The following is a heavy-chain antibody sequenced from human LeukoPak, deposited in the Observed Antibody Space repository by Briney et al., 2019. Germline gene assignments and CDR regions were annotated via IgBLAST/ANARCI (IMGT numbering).Heavy chain of an antibody. J-gene: IGHJ4*02. CDR1: GFTFSSYG. CDR3: AKFVYSSTPTAFDY. Sequence: PGGSLRLSCAASGFTFSSYGMHWVRQAPGKGLEWVAFIRYDGSNKYYADSVKGRFTISRDNSKNTLYLQMNSLRAEDTAVYYCAKFVYSSTPTAFDYWGQGTLVTVSS. V-gene: IGHV3-30*02. CDR2: IRYDGSNK. D-gene: IGHD6-13*01.